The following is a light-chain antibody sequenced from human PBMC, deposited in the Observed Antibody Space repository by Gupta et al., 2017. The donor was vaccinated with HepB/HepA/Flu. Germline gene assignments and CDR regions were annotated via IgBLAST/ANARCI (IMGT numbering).Light chain of an antibody. Sequence: SYDLTQPPSASASPAQTASITCSGDKLGNKYAYWFQQRPGQSPVLVIYENNKRPSGIPERFSGSNSGNTASLTIGGTQPVDEADYYCQTWDSTTVIFGGGTKVTVL. CDR2: ENN. CDR1: KLGNKY. J-gene: IGLJ2*01. V-gene: IGLV3-1*01. CDR3: QTWDSTTVI.